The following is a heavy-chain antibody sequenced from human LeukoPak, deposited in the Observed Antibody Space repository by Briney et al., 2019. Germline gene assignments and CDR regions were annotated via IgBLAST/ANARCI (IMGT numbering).Heavy chain of an antibody. CDR1: GFTFIDYD. CDR2: IGIRGDT. D-gene: IGHD6-19*01. V-gene: IGHV3-13*01. J-gene: IGHJ4*02. CDR3: ARGRIQVSGIDEFDY. Sequence: GGSLRLSCAASGFTFIDYDMHWVRQVIGKGLEWVSAIGIRGDTHYSGSVKGRFTISRENAESSLYLQMNSLRAEDTAVYYCARGRIQVSGIDEFDYWGQGTLVTVSS.